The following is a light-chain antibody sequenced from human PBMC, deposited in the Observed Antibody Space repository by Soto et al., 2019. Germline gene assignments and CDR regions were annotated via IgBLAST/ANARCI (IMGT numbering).Light chain of an antibody. CDR2: WTS. CDR3: PQSYSPPLT. CDR1: QSVLYSSNDKNY. Sequence: DIVLTQSPDSLAVSLGERATINCKSSQSVLYSSNDKNYVSWYQQRPGQPPKLLIYWTSIRESGVPDRFSGSGSGTDFTLTLNRLQSEDVAVDVCPQSYSPPLTFGGGTKVEIK. V-gene: IGKV4-1*01. J-gene: IGKJ4*01.